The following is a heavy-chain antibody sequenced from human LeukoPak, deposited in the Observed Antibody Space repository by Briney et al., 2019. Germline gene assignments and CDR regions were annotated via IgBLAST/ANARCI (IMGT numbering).Heavy chain of an antibody. V-gene: IGHV3-23*01. CDR3: ANVPVGFYGGNSLSNY. CDR2: ISGSGGST. Sequence: GGSLRLSCAASGFTVSSSYMSWVRQAPGKGLEWVSAISGSGGSTYYADSVKGRFTISRDNSKNTLYLQMNSLRAEDTAVYYCANVPVGFYGGNSLSNYWGQGTLVTVSS. D-gene: IGHD4-23*01. J-gene: IGHJ4*02. CDR1: GFTVSSSY.